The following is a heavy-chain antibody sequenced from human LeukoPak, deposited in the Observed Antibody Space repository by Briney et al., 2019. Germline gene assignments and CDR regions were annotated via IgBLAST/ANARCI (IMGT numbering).Heavy chain of an antibody. D-gene: IGHD3-22*01. CDR2: IKQDGSES. Sequence: GGSLRLSCEASGFSMSVYWMSWVRQAPGKGLEWVGNIKQDGSESDYVDSVKGRFTISRDNAKKSLYLQMNSLRAEDTAVYYCARDWGAYYHFFDYWGQGTLVTVSS. CDR1: GFSMSVYW. V-gene: IGHV3-7*01. CDR3: ARDWGAYYHFFDY. J-gene: IGHJ4*02.